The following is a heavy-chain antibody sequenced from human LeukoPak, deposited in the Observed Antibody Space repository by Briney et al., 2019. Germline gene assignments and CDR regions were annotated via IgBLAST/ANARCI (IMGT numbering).Heavy chain of an antibody. CDR1: GGTFSSYA. CDR3: ARDLYYYDSSGYPSPFXY. CDR2: IIPIFGTA. V-gene: IGHV1-69*05. J-gene: IGHJ4*02. D-gene: IGHD3-22*01. Sequence: SVKVSCKASGGTFSSYAISWVRQAPGQGLEWMGRIIPIFGTANYAQKFQGRVTITTDESTSTAYMELSSLRSEDTAVYYCARDLYYYDSSGYPSPFXYWGQGTLVTVSS.